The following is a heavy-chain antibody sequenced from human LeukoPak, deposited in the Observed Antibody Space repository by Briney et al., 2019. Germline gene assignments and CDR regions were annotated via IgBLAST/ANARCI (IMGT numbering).Heavy chain of an antibody. V-gene: IGHV3-15*01. CDR1: GFTFSNAW. CDR3: TRHDLGFGEVTTDYYYYYYMDV. J-gene: IGHJ6*03. Sequence: TGGSLRLSCAASGFTFSNAWMSWVRQAPGKGLEWVGRIKSKTDGGTTDYAAPVKGRFTISRDDSKNTAYLQMDSLKTEDTAVYYCTRHDLGFGEVTTDYYYYYYMDVWGKGTTVTVSS. D-gene: IGHD3-10*01. CDR2: IKSKTDGGTT.